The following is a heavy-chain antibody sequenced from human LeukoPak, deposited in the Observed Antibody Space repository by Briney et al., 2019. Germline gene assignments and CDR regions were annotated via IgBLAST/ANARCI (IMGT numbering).Heavy chain of an antibody. Sequence: GGSLRLSCAASGFTFSSYWMSWVRQAPGKGLEWVANIKQDGSEKYYVDSVKGRFTISRDNAKDSLYLQMNSLRAEDTAVYYCARIRRVVVIAQGFDYWGQGTLVTVSS. CDR3: ARIRRVVVIAQGFDY. D-gene: IGHD2-21*01. V-gene: IGHV3-7*01. J-gene: IGHJ4*02. CDR1: GFTFSSYW. CDR2: IKQDGSEK.